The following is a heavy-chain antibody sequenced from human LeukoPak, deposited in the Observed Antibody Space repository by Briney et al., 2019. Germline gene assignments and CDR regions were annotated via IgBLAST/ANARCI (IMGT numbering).Heavy chain of an antibody. CDR3: VTDYGGSSGAFDI. CDR1: GFTLSSYA. Sequence: GESLRLSCTGSGFTLSSYAMNWVRRAPGQGLEWVSSISSSSSYIYYTDSVNGRFTISRDNDKNSLYLKMNSLRAEDTAVYYCVTDYGGSSGAFDIWGHGTMVTVSS. D-gene: IGHD4-23*01. CDR2: ISSSSSYI. J-gene: IGHJ3*02. V-gene: IGHV3-21*01.